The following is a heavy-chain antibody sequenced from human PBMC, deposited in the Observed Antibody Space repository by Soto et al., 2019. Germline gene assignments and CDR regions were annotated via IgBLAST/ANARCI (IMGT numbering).Heavy chain of an antibody. J-gene: IGHJ4*02. CDR1: GYIFTTYW. CDR3: TRRSNWNSAATDY. D-gene: IGHD1-20*01. Sequence: ESLKISCEGSGYIFTTYWIAWVRQRPGKGLEWIGIIFPGESEVRYNPSFQGHVTISADKAINTAYLQWSSLKASDSAMYYCTRRSNWNSAATDYWGQGTLVTVSS. CDR2: IFPGESEV. V-gene: IGHV5-51*01.